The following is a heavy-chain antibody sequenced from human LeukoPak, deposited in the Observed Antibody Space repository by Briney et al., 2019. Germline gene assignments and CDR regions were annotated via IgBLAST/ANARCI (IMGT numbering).Heavy chain of an antibody. V-gene: IGHV4-59*11. CDR3: ARDDALDY. Sequence: PSETLSLTCTVSGGSISSHYWSWIRQPPGKGLEWIGYIYYSGSTSYNPSLKSRVTISVDTSKNQFSLKLNSVTAADTAVYYCARDDALDYWGQGTLVTVSS. CDR1: GGSISSHY. CDR2: IYYSGST. J-gene: IGHJ4*02.